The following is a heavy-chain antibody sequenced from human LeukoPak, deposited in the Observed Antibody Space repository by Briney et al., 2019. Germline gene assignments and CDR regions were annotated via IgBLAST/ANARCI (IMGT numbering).Heavy chain of an antibody. CDR3: ARDEYYYDSRGYSYYFDY. CDR2: IYYTGST. CDR1: GGSVSSGSYY. D-gene: IGHD3-22*01. J-gene: IGHJ4*02. V-gene: IGHV4-61*01. Sequence: KPSETLSLTCTVSGGSVSSGSYYWTWIRQPPGKGLEWIGCIYYTGSTNYNPSLKSRVTISADTSKNQFSLKLSSVTAADTAVYYCARDEYYYDSRGYSYYFDYWGQGTLVTVSS.